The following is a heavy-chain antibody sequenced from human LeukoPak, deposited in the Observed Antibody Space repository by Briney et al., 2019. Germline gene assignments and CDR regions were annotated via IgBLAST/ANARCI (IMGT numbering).Heavy chain of an antibody. D-gene: IGHD3-16*01. CDR2: INPNSGVT. J-gene: IGHJ4*02. V-gene: IGHV1-2*02. CDR1: GYTFTGYY. Sequence: ASVKVSCKASGYTFTGYYFHWVRQAPGQGLEWMGWINPNSGVTSYAQNFQDRVTMTSDTSIRTAYMELNRLISDDTAVYYCAREWYDYVWGSFPPFDYWGQGTLVTVSS. CDR3: AREWYDYVWGSFPPFDY.